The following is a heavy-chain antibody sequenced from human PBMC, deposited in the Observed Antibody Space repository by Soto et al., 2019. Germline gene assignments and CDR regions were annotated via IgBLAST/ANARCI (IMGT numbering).Heavy chain of an antibody. Sequence: QLQLQESGSGLVKPSQTLSLTCAVSGGSISSGGYSWSWIRQPPGKGLEWIGYIYHSGSTYYNPSPTSRVTTSVDRSKNQCALKLGSVTAADPAVYYCASLGGDWGQGTTVTVSS. V-gene: IGHV4-30-2*01. D-gene: IGHD2-21*01. J-gene: IGHJ6*02. CDR2: IYHSGST. CDR3: ASLGGD. CDR1: GGSISSGGYS.